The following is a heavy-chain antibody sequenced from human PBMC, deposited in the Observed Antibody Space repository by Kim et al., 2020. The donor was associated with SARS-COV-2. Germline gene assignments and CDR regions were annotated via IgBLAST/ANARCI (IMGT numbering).Heavy chain of an antibody. V-gene: IGHV1-18*01. CDR3: SRALDLVSTSDAFDV. CDR1: GYTFTEYD. CDR2: ISPYNYKT. D-gene: IGHD5-12*01. J-gene: IGHJ3*01. Sequence: ASVKVSCKASGYTFTEYDITWVRLAPGQGLEWMGWISPYNYKTKYPQKFQGRVILTTDRASSTAYMELRSLTSDDTAVYYCSRALDLVSTSDAFDVWGQG.